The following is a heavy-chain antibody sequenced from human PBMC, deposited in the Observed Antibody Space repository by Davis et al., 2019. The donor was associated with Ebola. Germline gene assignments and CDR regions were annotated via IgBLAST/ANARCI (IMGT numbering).Heavy chain of an antibody. CDR3: TTGPTIVATIIFGYYFDY. CDR2: IKSKTDGGTT. Sequence: GESLKIPCAASGFTFSNAWMSWVRQAPGKGLEWVGRIKSKTDGGTTDYAAPVKGRFTISRDDSKTTLYLQMNSLKTEDTAVYYCTTGPTIVATIIFGYYFDYWGQGTLVTVSS. D-gene: IGHD5-12*01. J-gene: IGHJ4*02. V-gene: IGHV3-15*01. CDR1: GFTFSNAW.